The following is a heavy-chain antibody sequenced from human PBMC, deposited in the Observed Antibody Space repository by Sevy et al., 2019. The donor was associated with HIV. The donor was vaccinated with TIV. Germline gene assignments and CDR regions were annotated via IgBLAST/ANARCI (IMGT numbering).Heavy chain of an antibody. V-gene: IGHV3-30*02. CDR2: MRYDGSNK. Sequence: GGSLRLSCAASGFTFSSYGMHWVRQAPGKGLEWVAFMRYDGSNKYYADSVKGRFTISRDNSKNTLYLQMNSLRAEDTAVYYCAKDLSMRYYYYYMDVWGKGTTVTVSS. D-gene: IGHD2-8*01. CDR1: GFTFSSYG. CDR3: AKDLSMRYYYYYMDV. J-gene: IGHJ6*03.